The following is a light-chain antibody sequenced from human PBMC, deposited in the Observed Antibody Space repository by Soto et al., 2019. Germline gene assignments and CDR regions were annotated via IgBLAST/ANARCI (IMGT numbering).Light chain of an antibody. CDR1: QTISRY. Sequence: DIHMTQAPSSLSASVGDIVTITCRASQTISRYLNWYQQKPGKAPQLLIYAASSLQSGVPSRFSGSGSGTDFTLTISSLQPDDFATYYCQQSYVTPAFGQGTKVDIK. V-gene: IGKV1-39*01. J-gene: IGKJ1*01. CDR3: QQSYVTPA. CDR2: AAS.